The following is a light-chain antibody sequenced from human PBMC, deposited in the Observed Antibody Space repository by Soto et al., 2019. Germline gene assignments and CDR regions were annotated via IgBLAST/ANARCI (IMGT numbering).Light chain of an antibody. CDR2: DAS. CDR1: QSVSSY. J-gene: IGKJ4*01. Sequence: EIVLTQSPATLSLSPGERATLSCRARQSVSSYLAWYQQKPGQAPRLLIYDASNRATGIPARFSGSGSGTDFTLNISSLEPEDFAFYYCQQRSNWPPLTFGGGTKVELK. CDR3: QQRSNWPPLT. V-gene: IGKV3-11*01.